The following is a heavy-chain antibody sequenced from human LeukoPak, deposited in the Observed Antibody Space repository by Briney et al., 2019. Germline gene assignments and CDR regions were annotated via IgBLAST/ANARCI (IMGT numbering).Heavy chain of an antibody. CDR1: GFSLSTSGMC. Sequence: SGPALVKPTQTLTLTCTFSGFSLSTSGMCVSWIRRPPGKALEWLALIHWDDNKYYSTSLKTRLTISKDTSKNQVVLTMTNMDPVDTATYYCARMMYGDFVDYFDYWGQGTLVTVSS. CDR3: ARMMYGDFVDYFDY. V-gene: IGHV2-70*01. J-gene: IGHJ4*02. CDR2: IHWDDNK. D-gene: IGHD4-17*01.